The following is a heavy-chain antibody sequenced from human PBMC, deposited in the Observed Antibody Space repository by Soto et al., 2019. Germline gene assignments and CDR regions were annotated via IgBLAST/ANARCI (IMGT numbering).Heavy chain of an antibody. V-gene: IGHV1-18*01. J-gene: IGHJ6*02. Sequence: ASVKVSCKASGYTFTSYGISWVRQAPGQGLEWMGWISAYNGNTNYAQKLQGRVTMTTDTSTSTAYMELRSLRSDDTAVYYCARDVAGYCISTSCYVTNYYYYYGMDVWGQ. CDR2: ISAYNGNT. CDR3: ARDVAGYCISTSCYVTNYYYYYGMDV. CDR1: GYTFTSYG. D-gene: IGHD2-2*03.